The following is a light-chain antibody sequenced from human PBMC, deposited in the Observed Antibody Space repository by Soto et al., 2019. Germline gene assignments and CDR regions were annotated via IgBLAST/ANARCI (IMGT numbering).Light chain of an antibody. CDR3: QQYNNWPPIS. Sequence: EIVMTQSPATLSVSPGESATLSCRASQSVNSNLAWYQQKPGQAPRLLIYAASTRATGVPVRFSGSGSGTEFTLTISTLQSEEFAIYYCQQYNNWPPISFGQGTRLEIK. V-gene: IGKV3-15*01. CDR2: AAS. J-gene: IGKJ5*01. CDR1: QSVNSN.